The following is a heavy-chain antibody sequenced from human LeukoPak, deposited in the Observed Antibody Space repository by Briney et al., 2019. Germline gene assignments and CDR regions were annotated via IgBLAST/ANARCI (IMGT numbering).Heavy chain of an antibody. J-gene: IGHJ4*02. Sequence: SETLSLTCTVSGGSISSYYWGWIRQPPGKGLEWIGSIDHSGSTYYNPSLKSRVTVSVDTSKNQISLKMSSVTAADTAVYYCARAEGGYGDYVWLYYFDYWGQGTLVTVSS. V-gene: IGHV4-59*12. CDR2: IDHSGST. D-gene: IGHD4-17*01. CDR1: GGSISSYY. CDR3: ARAEGGYGDYVWLYYFDY.